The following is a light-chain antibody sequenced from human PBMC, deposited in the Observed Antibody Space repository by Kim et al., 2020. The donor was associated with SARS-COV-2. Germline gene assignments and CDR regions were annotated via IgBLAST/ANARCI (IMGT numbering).Light chain of an antibody. CDR2: LNSDGSH. J-gene: IGLJ2*01. V-gene: IGLV4-69*01. CDR1: SGHSSYA. Sequence: KLTCTLRSGHSSYAIAWHQQQPEKGPRYLVKLNSDGSHSKGDGIPDRFSGSSSGAERYLTISSLQSEDEADYYCQTWGTGIHVVFGGGTQLTVL. CDR3: QTWGTGIHVV.